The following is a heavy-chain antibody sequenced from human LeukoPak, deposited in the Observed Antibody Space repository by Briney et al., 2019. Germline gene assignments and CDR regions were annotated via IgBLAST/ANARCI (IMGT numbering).Heavy chain of an antibody. CDR3: AKYPSSSIWYFDL. V-gene: IGHV3-23*01. Sequence: GGSLRLSCAASGFTFSSYVMSWVRQAPGKGLEWVSGIKGSGDSTYYAGSVKGRFSISRDNSKNTLYLQMNNLRAEDTAVYSCAKYPSSSIWYFDLWGRGTLVTVSS. D-gene: IGHD6-6*01. CDR2: IKGSGDST. J-gene: IGHJ2*01. CDR1: GFTFSSYV.